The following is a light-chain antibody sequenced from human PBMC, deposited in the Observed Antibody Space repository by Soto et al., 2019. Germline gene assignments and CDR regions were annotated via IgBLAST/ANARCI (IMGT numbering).Light chain of an antibody. Sequence: DIQMTQSPSSLPASVGDRVTITCRVSQSISSYLNWYQQKPGKAPKLLIYAASSLQSGVPSRFSGSGSGTDFTLTISSLQPEDFATYYCQQSYSTLWTFGQGTKVDIK. CDR3: QQSYSTLWT. V-gene: IGKV1-39*01. J-gene: IGKJ1*01. CDR1: QSISSY. CDR2: AAS.